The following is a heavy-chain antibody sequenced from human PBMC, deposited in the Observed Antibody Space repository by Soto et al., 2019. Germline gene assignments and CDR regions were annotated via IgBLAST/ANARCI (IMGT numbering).Heavy chain of an antibody. CDR3: ARGQVVAAQH. CDR2: IYYSGTA. D-gene: IGHD2-15*01. Sequence: PSETLSLTCTVSGDSIISSTYYWGWIRQPPGKGLEWIGSIYYSGTAYYNPSLKSRVTISVDTSKNQFSLKLSSVTAADTAVYYCARGQVVAAQHWGQGTLVTVSS. V-gene: IGHV4-39*07. J-gene: IGHJ4*02. CDR1: GDSIISSTYY.